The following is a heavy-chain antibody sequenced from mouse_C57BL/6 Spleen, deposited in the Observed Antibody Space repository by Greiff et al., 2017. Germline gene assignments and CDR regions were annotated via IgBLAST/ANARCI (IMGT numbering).Heavy chain of an antibody. Sequence: DVKLVESGGGLLQPGGSMKLSCAASGFTFSDAWMDWVRQSPEKGLEWVAEIRNKANNHATYYAESVKGRFTISRDDSKSSVYLQMNSLRAEDAGIDCCTREGYGLRSYWYFDGWGTGTTVTVSS. CDR1: GFTFSDAW. CDR3: TREGYGLRSYWYFDG. V-gene: IGHV6-6*01. D-gene: IGHD1-1*02. J-gene: IGHJ1*03. CDR2: IRNKANNHAT.